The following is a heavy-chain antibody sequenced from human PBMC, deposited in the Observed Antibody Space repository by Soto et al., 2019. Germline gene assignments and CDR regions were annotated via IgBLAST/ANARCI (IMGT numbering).Heavy chain of an antibody. J-gene: IGHJ4*02. Sequence: SGPTLVNPTETLTLTCTVSGFSLSNARMGVSWIRQPPGKALEWLAHIFSNDEKSYSTSLKSRLTISKDTSKSQVVLTMTNMDPVDTATYYCARMGHYDSSGYYYQAFDYWGQGTLVTVPQ. CDR3: ARMGHYDSSGYYYQAFDY. CDR2: IFSNDEK. CDR1: GFSLSNARMG. D-gene: IGHD3-22*01. V-gene: IGHV2-26*01.